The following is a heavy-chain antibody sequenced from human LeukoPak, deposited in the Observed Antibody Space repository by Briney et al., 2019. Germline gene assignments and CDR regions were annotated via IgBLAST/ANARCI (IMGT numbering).Heavy chain of an antibody. CDR1: GFTFSSYA. J-gene: IGHJ4*02. V-gene: IGHV3-23*01. Sequence: PGGSLRLSCAASGFTFSSYAMSWVRQAPGKGLEWVSSISGSGDSTYYADSVKGRFTISRDNSKNTLYLQMNSLRAEDTAVYYCAKERSLGVAAASNYWGQGTLVPSPQ. CDR3: AKERSLGVAAASNY. D-gene: IGHD6-13*01. CDR2: ISGSGDST.